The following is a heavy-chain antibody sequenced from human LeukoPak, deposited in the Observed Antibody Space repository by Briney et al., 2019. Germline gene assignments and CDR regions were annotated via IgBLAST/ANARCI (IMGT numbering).Heavy chain of an antibody. J-gene: IGHJ1*01. Sequence: PGGSLRLSCAASGFTVSNNYMSWVRQAPGKGLEWVGILSYDGTNTYYGESVKGRFTISRDNSQNTVYLQMNSLRTEDTALYYCAKDSSGYPDDEYFQHWGQGTLVTVSS. V-gene: IGHV3-30*18. CDR1: GFTVSNNY. CDR2: LSYDGTNT. D-gene: IGHD3-22*01. CDR3: AKDSSGYPDDEYFQH.